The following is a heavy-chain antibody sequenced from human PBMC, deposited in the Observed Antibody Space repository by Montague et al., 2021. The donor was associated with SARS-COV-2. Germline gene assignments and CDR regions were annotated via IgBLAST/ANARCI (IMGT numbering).Heavy chain of an antibody. D-gene: IGHD3-10*01. V-gene: IGHV4-39*01. CDR2: FYYSGTT. CDR1: GDSFNSPKYY. Sequence: SETLSLTCTVSGDSFNSPKYYCAWIRQPPGKGLEWIGSFYYSGTTYDXPSLRSQVTMSVDTSKTQFSLKMNSVTAADTAVYYCARGSYGSGSSHAFDIWSQGTVVAVSS. CDR3: ARGSYGSGSSHAFDI. J-gene: IGHJ3*02.